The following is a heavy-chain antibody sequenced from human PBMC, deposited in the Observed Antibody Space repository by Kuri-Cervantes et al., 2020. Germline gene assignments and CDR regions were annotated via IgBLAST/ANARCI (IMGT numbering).Heavy chain of an antibody. CDR3: ARDRLAMVV. J-gene: IGHJ4*02. V-gene: IGHV4-59*13. D-gene: IGHD5-18*01. CDR1: GGSISGYY. Sequence: SETLSLTCTVSGGSISGYYWSWIRQPPGKGLEWIAYIYYTGSTNYNPSLKSRVTMSVDSSKNQFSLKLTSVTAADTAVYYCARDRLAMVVWGQGALVTVSS. CDR2: IYYTGST.